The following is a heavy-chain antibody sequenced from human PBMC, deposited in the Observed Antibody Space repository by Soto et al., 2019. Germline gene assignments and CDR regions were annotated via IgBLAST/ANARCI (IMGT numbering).Heavy chain of an antibody. V-gene: IGHV4-30-2*01. Sequence: QMQLQESGSGLVKPSQTLSLTCAVSGGSISSGGYSWSWIRQPPGKGLEWIGYIHHSGSTYYNPPLKSRVTISVDRSKNQFSMKLSAVTAADTDVYYCARVPGPWGQGTLGTVSS. CDR1: GGSISSGGYS. CDR2: IHHSGST. CDR3: ARVPGP. J-gene: IGHJ5*02.